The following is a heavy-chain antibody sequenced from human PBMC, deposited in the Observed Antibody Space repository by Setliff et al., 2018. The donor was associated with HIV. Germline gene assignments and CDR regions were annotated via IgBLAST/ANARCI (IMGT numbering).Heavy chain of an antibody. D-gene: IGHD3-10*01. CDR1: GGSISSGSYY. Sequence: PSETLSLTCTVSGGSISSGSYYWSWIRQPAGKGLEWIGRIYTSGSTNYNPSLKSRVTISVDTSKNQFSLKLSSVTAADTAVYYCARVIMPRGGAFDIWGQGTMVTVSS. J-gene: IGHJ3*02. CDR2: IYTSGST. CDR3: ARVIMPRGGAFDI. V-gene: IGHV4-61*02.